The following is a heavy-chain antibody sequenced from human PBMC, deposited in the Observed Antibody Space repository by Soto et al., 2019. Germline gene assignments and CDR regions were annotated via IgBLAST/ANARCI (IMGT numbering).Heavy chain of an antibody. Sequence: GGSLRLSCAASGFTFTNYGMSWVRQAPGKGLEWVSDINNNGDNTYYADSVKGRFTISRDNSKNTLYLQMNSLRAEDTAVYYCAKGSYYESGSYYLPLSFDYWGQGSLVTVSS. CDR3: AKGSYYESGSYYLPLSFDY. CDR2: INNNGDNT. V-gene: IGHV3-23*01. J-gene: IGHJ4*02. CDR1: GFTFTNYG. D-gene: IGHD3-10*01.